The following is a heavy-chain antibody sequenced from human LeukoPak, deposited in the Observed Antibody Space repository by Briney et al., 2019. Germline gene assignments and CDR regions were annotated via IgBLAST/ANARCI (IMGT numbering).Heavy chain of an antibody. J-gene: IGHJ4*02. CDR2: IYYSGST. Sequence: PSETLSLTCTVSGGSISSSSYYWGWIRQPPGKGLEWIGSIYYSGSTYYNPSLKSRVTISVDTSKNQFSLKLSSVTAADTAVYYCASQSSGYSRWGQGTLVTVSS. V-gene: IGHV4-39*07. CDR1: GGSISSSSYY. CDR3: ASQSSGYSR. D-gene: IGHD3-22*01.